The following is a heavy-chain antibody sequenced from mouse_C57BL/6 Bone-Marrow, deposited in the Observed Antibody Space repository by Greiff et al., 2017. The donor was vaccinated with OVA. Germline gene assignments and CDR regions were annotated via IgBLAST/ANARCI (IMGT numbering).Heavy chain of an antibody. CDR3: ARSLYGIFAY. CDR2: INPSTGGT. D-gene: IGHD1-1*01. J-gene: IGHJ3*01. V-gene: IGHV1-42*01. Sequence: EVQLQQSGPELVKPGASVKISCKASGYSFTGYYMNWVKQSPEKSLEWIGEINPSTGGTTYNQKFKAKATLTVDKSSSTAYMQLKSLTSEDSAVYYCARSLYGIFAYWGQGTLVTVSA. CDR1: GYSFTGYY.